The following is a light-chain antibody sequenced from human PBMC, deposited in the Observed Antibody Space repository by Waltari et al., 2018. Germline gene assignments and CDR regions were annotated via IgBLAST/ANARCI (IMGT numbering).Light chain of an antibody. CDR1: SSNIGANFD. Sequence: QSVLTQPPSVSGAPGQRVTISCTGGSSNIGANFDVHWYQPLPGTAPRLLIYGNFNRPSGVPDRFSGSKSGTSASLAITGLQAEDEANYYCQSYDSSLSLVVFGGGTRLTVL. CDR3: QSYDSSLSLVV. V-gene: IGLV1-40*01. J-gene: IGLJ2*01. CDR2: GNF.